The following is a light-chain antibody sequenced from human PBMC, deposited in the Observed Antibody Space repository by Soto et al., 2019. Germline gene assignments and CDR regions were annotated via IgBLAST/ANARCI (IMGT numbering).Light chain of an antibody. V-gene: IGKV1-5*01. J-gene: IGKJ1*01. CDR2: EAS. CDR1: QSISSW. Sequence: DIQMTQSPSILSASVGDRVTITCRASQSISSWLAWYQQKPGKAPKVLIYEASKLESGVPPRFSGSGSGTEFTLTIYSLQPDDFATYYCQQYNGYSWTFGQGTKGDIK. CDR3: QQYNGYSWT.